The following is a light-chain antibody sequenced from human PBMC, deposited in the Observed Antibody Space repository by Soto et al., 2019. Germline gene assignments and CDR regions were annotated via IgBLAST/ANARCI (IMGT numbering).Light chain of an antibody. V-gene: IGKV2-28*01. CDR3: MQALQTRYT. Sequence: DIVMTQSPLSLPVTPGEPASISCRSSQSLLHSTGYNYLDWYLQKPGQSPQLLIYLGSYRASGVPDRFSCSGSGTDFTLKISRVEAEDVGVYYCMQALQTRYTFGQGTKLEIK. J-gene: IGKJ2*01. CDR2: LGS. CDR1: QSLLHSTGYNY.